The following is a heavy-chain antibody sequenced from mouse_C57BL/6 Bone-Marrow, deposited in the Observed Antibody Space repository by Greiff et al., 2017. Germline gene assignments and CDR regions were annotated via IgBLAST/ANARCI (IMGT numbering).Heavy chain of an antibody. CDR2: INPDSSTI. CDR3: AGRRGFAY. V-gene: IGHV4-1*01. J-gene: IGHJ3*01. CDR1: GVDFSRYW. Sequence: CAASGVDFSRYWMSWVRRAPGKGLEWIGDINPDSSTINYAPSLKDKFIISRDNAKTTLYLHMSQVRSEDTALYYCAGRRGFAYWGQGTLVTVSA.